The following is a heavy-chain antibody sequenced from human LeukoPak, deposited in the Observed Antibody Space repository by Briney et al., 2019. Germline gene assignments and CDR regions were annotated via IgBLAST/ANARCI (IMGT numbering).Heavy chain of an antibody. CDR3: ARASTIFGYFAY. Sequence: SSETLSLTCAISGGSISGTPYYWGWIRQPPGKGLEWIGSIYYSGSTYYNPSLKSRLTISVDTSKNQSSLKLSSVTAADTAVYYCARASTIFGYFAYWGRGTLVTVSS. CDR2: IYYSGST. CDR1: GGSISGTPYY. V-gene: IGHV4-39*07. D-gene: IGHD3-3*01. J-gene: IGHJ4*02.